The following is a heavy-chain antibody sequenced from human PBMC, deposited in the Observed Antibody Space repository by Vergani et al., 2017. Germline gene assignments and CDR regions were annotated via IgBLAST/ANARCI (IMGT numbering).Heavy chain of an antibody. J-gene: IGHJ4*02. CDR1: GYTFTSDY. Sequence: QVQLVQSGAEVKKPGASVKVSCKASGYTFTSDYMHWVRQAPGQGLELMGIINPSGGSTSYAQEFQGSVTMTRDTSTSTVYMLLSSLRSEDTAVYYCTRGWYYDSIAYWAYWGQGTLVTVSS. V-gene: IGHV1-46*03. D-gene: IGHD3-22*01. CDR3: TRGWYYDSIAYWAY. CDR2: INPSGGST.